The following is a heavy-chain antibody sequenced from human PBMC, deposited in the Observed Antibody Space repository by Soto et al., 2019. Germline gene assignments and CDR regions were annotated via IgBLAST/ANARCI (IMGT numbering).Heavy chain of an antibody. J-gene: IGHJ6*02. Sequence: GASVKVSCKASGGTFSSYAISWVRQAPGQGLEWMGGIIPIFGTANYAQKFQGRVTITADESTSTAYMELSSLRSEDTAVYYCARDRMFFGVAFYYYYGMDVWGQGTTVTFSS. V-gene: IGHV1-69*13. CDR2: IIPIFGTA. CDR1: GGTFSSYA. CDR3: ARDRMFFGVAFYYYYGMDV. D-gene: IGHD3-3*01.